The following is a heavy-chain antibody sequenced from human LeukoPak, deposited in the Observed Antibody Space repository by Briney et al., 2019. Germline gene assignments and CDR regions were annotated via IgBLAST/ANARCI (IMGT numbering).Heavy chain of an antibody. CDR3: ARAGRYYDSSGYEVVDY. J-gene: IGHJ4*02. Sequence: SETLSLTCTVSGGSISNYFWTWIRQPAGKGLEWIGRIYPSGSANYNPSLKSRVSMSVDTSKNQFSLKLSSVTAADTAVYYCARAGRYYDSSGYEVVDYWGQGTLVTVSS. CDR1: GGSISNYF. V-gene: IGHV4-4*07. CDR2: IYPSGSA. D-gene: IGHD3-22*01.